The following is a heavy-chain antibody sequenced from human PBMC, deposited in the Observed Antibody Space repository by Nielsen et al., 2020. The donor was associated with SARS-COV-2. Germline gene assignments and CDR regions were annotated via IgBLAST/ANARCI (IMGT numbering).Heavy chain of an antibody. D-gene: IGHD3-16*01. CDR1: GYRFTSYD. CDR2: ISAYNGNI. CDR3: ARRGGSYYDY. V-gene: IGHV1-18*01. J-gene: IGHJ4*02. Sequence: ASVKVSCKTSGYRFTSYDIIWVRQAPGQGLEWMGCISAYNGNIDYAQRLKGRVTLTTDTSTSTAYMDLRSLGSEDTAVYYCARRGGSYYDYWGQGTLVTVSS.